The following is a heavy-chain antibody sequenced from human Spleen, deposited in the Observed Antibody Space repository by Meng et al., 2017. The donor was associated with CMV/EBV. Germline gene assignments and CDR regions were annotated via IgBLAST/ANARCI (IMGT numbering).Heavy chain of an antibody. Sequence: QVQLQESGPGLVKPSQPLSLTCTVSGGSISSGDYYWSWIRQPPGKGLEWIGYIYYSGSTYYNPSLKSRVTISVDTSKNQFSLKLSSVTAADTAVYYCARAGVVVVAATQGFDYWGQGTLVTVSS. CDR2: IYYSGST. D-gene: IGHD2-15*01. CDR1: GGSISSGDYY. J-gene: IGHJ4*02. V-gene: IGHV4-30-4*08. CDR3: ARAGVVVVAATQGFDY.